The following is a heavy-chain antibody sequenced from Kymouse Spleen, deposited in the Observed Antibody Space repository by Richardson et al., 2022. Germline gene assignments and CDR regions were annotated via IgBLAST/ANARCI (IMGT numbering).Heavy chain of an antibody. D-gene: IGHD3-10*01. CDR2: IYYSGST. V-gene: IGHV4-39*01. CDR1: GGSISSSSYY. CDR3: ARHASSMVRGDGYYYYGMDV. J-gene: IGHJ6*02. Sequence: QLQLQESGPGLVKPSETLSLTCTVSGGSISSSSYYWGWIRQPPGKGLEWIGSIYYSGSTYYNPSLKSRVTISVDTSKNQFSLKLSSVTAADTAVYYCARHASSMVRGDGYYYYGMDVWGQGTTVTVSS.